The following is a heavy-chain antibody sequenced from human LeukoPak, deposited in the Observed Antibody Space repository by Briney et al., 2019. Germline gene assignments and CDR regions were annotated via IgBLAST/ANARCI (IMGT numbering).Heavy chain of an antibody. J-gene: IGHJ4*02. V-gene: IGHV4-61*01. CDR1: GYSISSGYY. Sequence: PSETLSLTCAVSGYSISSGYYWGWIRQPPGKGLEWIGYIYYSGSTNYNPSLKSRVTISVDTSKNQFSLKLSSVTAADTAVYYCAREGVVIDYWGQGTLVTVSS. CDR3: AREGVVIDY. CDR2: IYYSGST. D-gene: IGHD3-3*01.